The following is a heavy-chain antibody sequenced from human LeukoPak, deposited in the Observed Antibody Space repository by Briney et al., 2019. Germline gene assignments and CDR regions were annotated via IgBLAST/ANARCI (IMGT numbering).Heavy chain of an antibody. CDR2: IMSKTAGGTT. CDR3: TTGSWSSKYHGDDAFDI. V-gene: IGHV3-15*01. J-gene: IGHJ3*02. Sequence: GGSLTLSRAASGPSVSTAGAISVRQAPGKGLEWVGRIMSKTAGGTTHYAAPVKGRFSISRDDSKTTLYLQMNSLTTEDTGVYFCTTGSWSSKYHGDDAFDIWGQGTKVTVSS. CDR1: GPSVSTAG. D-gene: IGHD3-3*01.